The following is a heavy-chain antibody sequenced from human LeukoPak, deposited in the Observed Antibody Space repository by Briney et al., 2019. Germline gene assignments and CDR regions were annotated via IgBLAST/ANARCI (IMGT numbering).Heavy chain of an antibody. CDR2: INPNSGGT. Sequence: ASVKVSCTASGYTFTGYYMHWVRQAPGQGLEWMGWINPNSGGTNYAQKFQGRVTMTRDTSISTAYMELSRLRSDDTAVYYCARGDYYYYYGMDVWGQGTTVTVSS. V-gene: IGHV1-2*02. J-gene: IGHJ6*02. CDR3: ARGDYYYYYGMDV. CDR1: GYTFTGYY.